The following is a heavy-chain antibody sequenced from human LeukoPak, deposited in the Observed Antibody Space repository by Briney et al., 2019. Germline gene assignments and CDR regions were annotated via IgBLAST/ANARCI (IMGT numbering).Heavy chain of an antibody. J-gene: IGHJ6*03. D-gene: IGHD6-19*01. CDR2: IYSGGST. V-gene: IGHV3-66*02. CDR3: AREHIAVAGTFNYYYYMDV. CDR1: GFTVSSNY. Sequence: GGSLRLSCAASGFTVSSNYISWVRQAPGKGLEWVSVIYSGGSTYYADSVKGRFTISRDNSKNTLYLQMNSLRAEDTAVYYCAREHIAVAGTFNYYYYMDVWGKGTTVTVSS.